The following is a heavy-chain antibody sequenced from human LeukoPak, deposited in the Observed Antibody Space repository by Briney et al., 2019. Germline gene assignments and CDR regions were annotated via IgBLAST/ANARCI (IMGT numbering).Heavy chain of an antibody. J-gene: IGHJ5*02. CDR3: ARVSSGCSGGSCYDWFVP. CDR2: IYHSGST. V-gene: IGHV4-30-2*01. CDR1: GGSISSGGYS. Sequence: KPSQTLSLTCAVSGGSISSGGYSWSWIRQPPGKGLEWIGYIYHSGSTYYNPSLKSRVTISVDRSKNQFSLKLSSVTAADTAVYYCARVSSGCSGGSCYDWFVPWGQGTLVTVSS. D-gene: IGHD2-15*01.